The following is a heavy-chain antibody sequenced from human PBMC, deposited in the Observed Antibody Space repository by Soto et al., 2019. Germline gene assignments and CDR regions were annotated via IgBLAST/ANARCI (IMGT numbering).Heavy chain of an antibody. CDR2: INPNSGGT. J-gene: IGHJ6*02. D-gene: IGHD3-16*01. CDR3: ARDIGEGEEGSYYYGMDV. CDR1: GYTFTGYY. Sequence: GASVKVSCKASGYTFTGYYMHWVRQAPGQGLEWMGWINPNSGGTNYAQKFQGWVTMTRDTSISTAYMELSRLRSDDTAVYYCARDIGEGEEGSYYYGMDVWGQGTTVTVSS. V-gene: IGHV1-2*04.